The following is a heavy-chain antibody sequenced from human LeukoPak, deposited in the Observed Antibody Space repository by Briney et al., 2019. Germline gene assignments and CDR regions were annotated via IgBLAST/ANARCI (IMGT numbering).Heavy chain of an antibody. CDR2: INPNSAGT. Sequence: ASVKVSCKASGYTFTGYYMHWLRQAPGQGLEWMGWINPNSAGTKYAQKFQGRATMTRDTSISTAYMELSRLRSDDTAVYYCARVAGLYNWFDPWGQGTLVTVSS. D-gene: IGHD6-13*01. V-gene: IGHV1-2*02. J-gene: IGHJ5*02. CDR3: ARVAGLYNWFDP. CDR1: GYTFTGYY.